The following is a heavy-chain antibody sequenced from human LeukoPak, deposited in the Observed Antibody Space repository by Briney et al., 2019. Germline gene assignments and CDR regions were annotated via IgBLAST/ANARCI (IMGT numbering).Heavy chain of an antibody. J-gene: IGHJ3*02. Sequence: SGPTLVKPTQTLTLTCTFSGFSLSASGVGVGWIRQPPGKALEWLALIYWDDDKRYSPSLKSRLTITKDTSKNQVVLTMTNMDPVDTATYYCAHRGYWNPAFDIWGQGTMVTVSS. D-gene: IGHD1-1*01. V-gene: IGHV2-5*02. CDR3: AHRGYWNPAFDI. CDR1: GFSLSASGVG. CDR2: IYWDDDK.